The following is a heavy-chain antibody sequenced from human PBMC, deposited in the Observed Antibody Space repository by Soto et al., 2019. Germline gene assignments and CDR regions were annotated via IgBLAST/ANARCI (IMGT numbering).Heavy chain of an antibody. V-gene: IGHV1-3*05. CDR3: ASEALSSSWCAGDSYYGMDV. CDR2: INAGNGNT. CDR1: GYTFTSYA. Sequence: QVQLVQSGAEEKKPGASVKVSCKASGYTFTSYAMHWVRQAPGQRLEWMGWINAGNGNTKYSQKFQGRVTITRDTTASTAYMELSSLRSEDTAVYYSASEALSSSWCAGDSYYGMDVWGQGTTVTVSS. J-gene: IGHJ6*02. D-gene: IGHD6-13*01.